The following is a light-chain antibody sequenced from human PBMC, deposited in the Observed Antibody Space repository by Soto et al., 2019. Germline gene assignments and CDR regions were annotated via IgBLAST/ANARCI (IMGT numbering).Light chain of an antibody. CDR3: QHFKSFPIT. CDR1: QTIRNW. J-gene: IGKJ5*01. CDR2: KAS. V-gene: IGKV1-5*03. Sequence: DIQMTQSPSTLSASVGDRVTITCRASQTIRNWLAWYQQKPGKAPKLLIYKASTLKSGVPSRFSGSGSGTDFTLTISSLQPEDFATYYCQHFKSFPITFGQGTRLEIK.